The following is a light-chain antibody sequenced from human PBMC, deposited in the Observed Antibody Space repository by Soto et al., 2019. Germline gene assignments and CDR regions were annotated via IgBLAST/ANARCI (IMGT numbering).Light chain of an antibody. CDR2: AAS. CDR1: QSVSTN. Sequence: IVMTQSPATLSVSPGDRATLSCRASQSVSTNLAWYQQKPGQAPRLLIYAASTRATDIPGRFSGSGSGTEFNLTISSMKSEDFVIYYCQHYNNWRPSITFGQGTRLEIK. J-gene: IGKJ5*01. V-gene: IGKV3-15*01. CDR3: QHYNNWRPSIT.